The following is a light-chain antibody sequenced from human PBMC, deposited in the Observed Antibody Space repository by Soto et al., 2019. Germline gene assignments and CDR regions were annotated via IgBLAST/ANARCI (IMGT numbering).Light chain of an antibody. CDR3: SSYTTSNTRQIV. CDR2: DDS. V-gene: IGLV2-14*03. J-gene: IGLJ1*01. Sequence: QSALAQPASVSGSPGQSITISCTGTSSDVGGYNYVSWYQHHPGKAPKLLIYDDSNRPSGISNRFSGSKSDNTASLTISGLQPEDEADYYCSSYTTSNTRQIVFGTGT. CDR1: SSDVGGYNY.